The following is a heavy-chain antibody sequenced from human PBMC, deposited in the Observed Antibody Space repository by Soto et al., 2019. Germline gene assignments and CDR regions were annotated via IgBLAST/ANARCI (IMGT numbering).Heavy chain of an antibody. Sequence: ASVKVSCNASGYTFTSYGISWVRQAPGQGLEWMGWISAYNGNTNYAQKLQGRVTMTTDTSTSTAYMELRSLRSDDTAVYYCARDYGSGSSLWFYFDSWGQGAPVTVSS. J-gene: IGHJ4*02. CDR3: ARDYGSGSSLWFYFDS. D-gene: IGHD3-10*01. V-gene: IGHV1-18*01. CDR2: ISAYNGNT. CDR1: GYTFTSYG.